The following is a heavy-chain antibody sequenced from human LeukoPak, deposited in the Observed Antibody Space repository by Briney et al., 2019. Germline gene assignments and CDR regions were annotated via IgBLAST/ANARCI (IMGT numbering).Heavy chain of an antibody. CDR2: ISSSGSTI. D-gene: IGHD5-24*01. CDR3: ARVIRKRWLQVDY. CDR1: GFTFSDYY. V-gene: IGHV3-11*01. Sequence: PGGSLRLSCAASGFTFSDYYMSWIRQGPGKGLEWVSYISSSGSTISYADSVKGRFTISRDNAENSLYLQMNSLRAEDTAVYYCARVIRKRWLQVDYWGQGTLVTVSS. J-gene: IGHJ4*02.